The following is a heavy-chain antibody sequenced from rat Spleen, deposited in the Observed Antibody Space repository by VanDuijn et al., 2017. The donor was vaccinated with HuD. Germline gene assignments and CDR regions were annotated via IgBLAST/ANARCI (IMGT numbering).Heavy chain of an antibody. J-gene: IGHJ3*01. D-gene: IGHD1-2*01. Sequence: EVQLVESGGGLVHPGRSLKLSCVASGFTFRNYGMAWVRQTLTRGLEWVAFINIGGGDTYYRDSVKGRFTISRDNAKNTQYLQMDSLRSEDTATYYCARLGITLGAGHWFAYWGQGTLVTVSS. CDR2: INIGGGDT. CDR3: ARLGITLGAGHWFAY. V-gene: IGHV5S14*01. CDR1: GFTFRNYG.